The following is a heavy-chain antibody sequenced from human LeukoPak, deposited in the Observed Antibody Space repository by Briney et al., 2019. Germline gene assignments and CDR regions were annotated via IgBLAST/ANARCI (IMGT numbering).Heavy chain of an antibody. CDR2: INPSGGST. Sequence: GASVKVSCKASGYTFSVNYMHWVRQAPGQGLEWMGIINPSGGSTSYAQKFQGRVTMTRDTSTSTVYMELSSLRSEDTAVYYCARELLSGDPSIGNWGQGTLVTVSS. CDR1: GYTFSVNY. D-gene: IGHD7-27*01. CDR3: ARELLSGDPSIGN. V-gene: IGHV1-46*01. J-gene: IGHJ4*02.